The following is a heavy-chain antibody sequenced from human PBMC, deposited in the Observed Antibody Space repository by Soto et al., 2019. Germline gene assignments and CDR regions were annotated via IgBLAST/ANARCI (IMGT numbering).Heavy chain of an antibody. J-gene: IGHJ5*02. CDR1: GGTFSSYA. Sequence: QVQLVQSGAEVKKPGSSVKVSCKASGGTFSSYAISWVRQAPGQGLEWMGGIIPIFGTANYAQKFKGRVTITADESTSTGYMELSILGSDDTAVYYCARDIYGCGSGYYTAVPDNWFHPWGQGNLGTGSS. CDR2: IIPIFGTA. V-gene: IGHV1-69*01. CDR3: ARDIYGCGSGYYTAVPDNWFHP. D-gene: IGHD3-3*01.